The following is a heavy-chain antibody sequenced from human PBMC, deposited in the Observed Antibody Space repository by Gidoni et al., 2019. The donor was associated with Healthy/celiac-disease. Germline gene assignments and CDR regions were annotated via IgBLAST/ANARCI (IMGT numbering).Heavy chain of an antibody. J-gene: IGHJ4*02. CDR1: GFTFSNAW. V-gene: IGHV3-15*01. CDR3: THSSPGPLFKYCSGGSCYSFDY. CDR2: IKSKTDGGTT. Sequence: EVQLVESGGGLVKPGGSLRLSCAASGFTFSNAWMSWVRQAPGKGLEWVGRIKSKTDGGTTDYAAPVKGRFTISRDDSKNTLYLQMNSLKTEDTAVYYCTHSSPGPLFKYCSGGSCYSFDYWGQGTLVTVSS. D-gene: IGHD2-15*01.